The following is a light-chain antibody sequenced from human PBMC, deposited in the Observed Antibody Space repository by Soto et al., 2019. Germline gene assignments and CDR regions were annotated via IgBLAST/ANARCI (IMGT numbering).Light chain of an antibody. CDR2: KAS. CDR3: QQYRGYSST. Sequence: DIQMTQSPSTLSASVGDRVTITCRASQSVTSWLAWYQQKPGKAPNLLIYKASNLEYGVSSRFSGSGYGTEFPLTISSLQPDDFSTYYRQQYRGYSSTFGQGTKVEIK. CDR1: QSVTSW. V-gene: IGKV1-5*03. J-gene: IGKJ1*01.